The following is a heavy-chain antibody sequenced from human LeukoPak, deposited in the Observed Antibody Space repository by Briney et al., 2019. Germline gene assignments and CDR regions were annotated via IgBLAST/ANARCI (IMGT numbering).Heavy chain of an antibody. D-gene: IGHD5-18*01. CDR3: ARRLGDTAMSDY. J-gene: IGHJ4*02. CDR1: GGSINTFS. Sequence: KPSETLSLTCSVSGGSINTFSWNWVRQPAGKGLEWLGRIYPNGSTNSNPSLKSRVTMSLDTSKNQFSLKLTSVTAADTAVYYCARRLGDTAMSDYWGQGTLVTVSS. V-gene: IGHV4-4*07. CDR2: IYPNGST.